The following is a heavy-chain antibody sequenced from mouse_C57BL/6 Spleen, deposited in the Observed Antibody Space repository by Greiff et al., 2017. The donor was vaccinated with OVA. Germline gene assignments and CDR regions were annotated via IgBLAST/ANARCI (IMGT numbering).Heavy chain of an antibody. V-gene: IGHV5-9*01. CDR1: GFTFSSYT. Sequence: EVMLVESGGGLVKPGGSLKLSCAASGFTFSSYTMSWVRQTPEKRLEWVATISGGGGNTYYPDSVKGRFTISRDNAKNTLYLQMSSLRSEDTALYYCARGIYYYGSSHWYFDVWGTGTTVTVSS. D-gene: IGHD1-1*01. CDR2: ISGGGGNT. CDR3: ARGIYYYGSSHWYFDV. J-gene: IGHJ1*03.